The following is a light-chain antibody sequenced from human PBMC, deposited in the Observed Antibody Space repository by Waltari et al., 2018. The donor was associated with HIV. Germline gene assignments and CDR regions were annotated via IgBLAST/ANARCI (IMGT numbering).Light chain of an antibody. Sequence: DIQMTQSPSTLSASVRARVTITCRASQSISSWLAWYQQKPGKAPKVLIYKASSLESGVPSRFSGSGSGTEFTLTISSLQPDDFATYYCQQYNSYSYTFGQGTKLEIK. CDR3: QQYNSYSYT. V-gene: IGKV1-5*03. CDR1: QSISSW. CDR2: KAS. J-gene: IGKJ2*01.